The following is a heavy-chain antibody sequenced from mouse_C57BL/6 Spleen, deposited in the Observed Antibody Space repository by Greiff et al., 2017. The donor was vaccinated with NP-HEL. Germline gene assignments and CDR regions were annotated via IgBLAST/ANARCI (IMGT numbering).Heavy chain of an antibody. V-gene: IGHV1-61*01. CDR2: IYPSDSET. Sequence: VQLQQSGAELVRPGSSVKLSCKASGYTFTSYWMDWVKQRPGQGLEWIGNIYPSDSETHYNQKFKDKATLTVDKSSSTAYMQLSSLTSEDSAVYYCARSYDGSSYYAMDYWGQGTSVTVSS. D-gene: IGHD1-1*01. CDR3: ARSYDGSSYYAMDY. CDR1: GYTFTSYW. J-gene: IGHJ4*01.